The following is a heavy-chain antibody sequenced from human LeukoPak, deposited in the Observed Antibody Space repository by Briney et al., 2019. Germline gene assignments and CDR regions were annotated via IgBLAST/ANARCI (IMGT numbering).Heavy chain of an antibody. V-gene: IGHV3-74*01. CDR2: INSDGIST. J-gene: IGHJ4*02. CDR3: ARDLNGHYLNY. Sequence: GGSLRLSCAASGFTFSSYWMHWVRQAPGKGLVWVSRINSDGISTSYADSVKGRFTISRDNAKNTLYVQMNSLRPEDTAVYYCARDLNGHYLNYWGQGTLVTVSS. CDR1: GFTFSSYW. D-gene: IGHD2-8*01.